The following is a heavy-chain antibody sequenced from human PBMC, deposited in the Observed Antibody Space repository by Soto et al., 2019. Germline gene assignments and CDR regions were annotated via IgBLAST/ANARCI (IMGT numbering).Heavy chain of an antibody. V-gene: IGHV4-39*01. CDR1: GGSISSSSYY. Sequence: SETLSLTCTVSGGSISSSSYYWGWIRQPPGKGLEWIGSIYYSGSTYYNPSLKSRVTISVDTSKNQFSLKLSSVTAADTAVYYCARHPQQRRYSNWFDPWGQGTLVTVSS. J-gene: IGHJ5*02. CDR3: ARHPQQRRYSNWFDP. CDR2: IYYSGST. D-gene: IGHD6-25*01.